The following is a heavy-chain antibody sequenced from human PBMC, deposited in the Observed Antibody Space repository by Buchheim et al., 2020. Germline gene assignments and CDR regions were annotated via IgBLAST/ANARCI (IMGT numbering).Heavy chain of an antibody. CDR1: GFTFSDYY. D-gene: IGHD3-22*01. J-gene: IGHJ4*02. V-gene: IGHV3-11*06. CDR2: ISIRRSYT. CDR3: ARDWHYDSSGYPTFDY. Sequence: QVQLVESGGGLVKPGGSLRLSCAASGFTFSDYYMSWIRQAPGKGLEWVSYISIRRSYTNYADSLTGRFTISRDNAKTSLYLQMNSLRAEDTAVYYCARDWHYDSSGYPTFDYWGQGTL.